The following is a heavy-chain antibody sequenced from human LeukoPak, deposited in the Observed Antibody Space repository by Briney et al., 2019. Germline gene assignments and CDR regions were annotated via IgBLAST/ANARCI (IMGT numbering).Heavy chain of an antibody. D-gene: IGHD5-18*01. J-gene: IGHJ4*02. CDR3: ARDRSYGDYYFDY. Sequence: SETLSLTCTVSGGSISSYYWSWIRQPPGKGLEWIGYIYYSGSTSYNPSLKSRVTISVDTSKNQFSLKLSSVTAADTAVYCCARDRSYGDYYFDYWGQGTLVTVSS. V-gene: IGHV4-59*01. CDR1: GGSISSYY. CDR2: IYYSGST.